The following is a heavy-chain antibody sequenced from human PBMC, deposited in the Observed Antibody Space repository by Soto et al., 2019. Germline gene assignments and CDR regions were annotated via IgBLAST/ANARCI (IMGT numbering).Heavy chain of an antibody. CDR1: GGSVSSGTYF. V-gene: IGHV4-61*01. CDR3: ARALIPYYDILTGYYNDYYYGMDV. J-gene: IGHJ6*02. Sequence: SETLSLTCTVSGGSVSSGTYFWSWIRQSPGKRLEWIAYIYTSGSTNYNPALKSRVTISVDTSKNQFSLKLSSVTAADTAVYYCARALIPYYDILTGYYNDYYYGMDVWGQGTTVTVSS. D-gene: IGHD3-9*01. CDR2: IYTSGST.